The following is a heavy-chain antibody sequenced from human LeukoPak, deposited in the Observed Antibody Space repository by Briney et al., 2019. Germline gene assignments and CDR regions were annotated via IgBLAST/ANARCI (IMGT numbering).Heavy chain of an antibody. Sequence: PGGSLRLSCAASGFTVSSNYMSWVRQAPGKGLEWVSVIYSGGSTYYADSVKGRFTISRDNSKNTLYLQMNSLRAEDTAVYYCAKTCGNGVCYTGMGYYYYGMDVWGQGTTVTVSS. CDR1: GFTVSSNY. CDR2: IYSGGST. CDR3: AKTCGNGVCYTGMGYYYYGMDV. J-gene: IGHJ6*02. D-gene: IGHD2-8*01. V-gene: IGHV3-53*01.